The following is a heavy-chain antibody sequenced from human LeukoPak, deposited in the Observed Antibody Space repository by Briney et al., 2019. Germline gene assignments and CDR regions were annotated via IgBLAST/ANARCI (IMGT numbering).Heavy chain of an antibody. CDR2: ISAYNGNT. V-gene: IGHV1-18*01. J-gene: IGHJ3*02. CDR1: GYTFTSYG. Sequence: GASVKVSCKASGYTFTSYGISWVRQAPGQGLEWMGWISAYNGNTNYAQKFQGRVSMSRDTSTSTVYMELSSLRSEDTAVYYCVREGGGDRGRAFDMWGQGTMVTVSS. D-gene: IGHD2-21*02. CDR3: VREGGGDRGRAFDM.